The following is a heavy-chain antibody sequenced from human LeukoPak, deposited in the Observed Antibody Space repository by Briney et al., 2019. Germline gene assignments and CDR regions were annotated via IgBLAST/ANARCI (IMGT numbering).Heavy chain of an antibody. CDR3: ARDQYYVPES. V-gene: IGHV3-30-3*01. J-gene: IGHJ5*02. Sequence: PGGSLRLSCTASGFTFSYYAIHWVRQAPGKGLEWVTVISYDGGNKYYTDSVKGRFTIPRDNSKNTVYLQMNNLRPEDTAVYYCARDQYYVPESWGQGTLVTVSS. CDR2: ISYDGGNK. CDR1: GFTFSYYA. D-gene: IGHD3-16*01.